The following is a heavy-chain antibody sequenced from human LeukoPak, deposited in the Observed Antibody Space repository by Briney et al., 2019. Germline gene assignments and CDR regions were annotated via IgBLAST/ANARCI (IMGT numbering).Heavy chain of an antibody. D-gene: IGHD3-3*01. V-gene: IGHV3-7*01. CDR3: VTGSGDL. CDR2: IKQDGSEK. CDR1: GFTFDDYW. Sequence: GGSLRLSCAASGFTFDDYWMNWVRQTPGKGLEWVAIIKQDGSEKFYVDSVKGRFIISRDNAKNSLTLQMNSVRDEDTGVYYCVTGSGDLWGQGTVGPVCS. J-gene: IGHJ5*02.